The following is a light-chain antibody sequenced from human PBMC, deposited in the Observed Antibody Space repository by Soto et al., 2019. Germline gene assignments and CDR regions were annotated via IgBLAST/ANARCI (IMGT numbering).Light chain of an antibody. Sequence: QSVLTQPPSVSGAPGQRVTISCTGSSSNIGAGFEVYWYQHLPGTAPKLLIYDNTNRPSGVPDRFSGSKSGTSASLAITGLQAEDEADYYCQSYDSSLSGVVFGGGTKLTVL. V-gene: IGLV1-40*01. CDR1: SSNIGAGFE. J-gene: IGLJ2*01. CDR2: DNT. CDR3: QSYDSSLSGVV.